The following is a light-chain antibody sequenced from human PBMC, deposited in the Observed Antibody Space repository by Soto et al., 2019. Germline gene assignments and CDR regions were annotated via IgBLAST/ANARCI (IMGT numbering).Light chain of an antibody. CDR1: QSVSSSY. V-gene: IGKV3-20*01. CDR2: GAS. J-gene: IGKJ1*01. CDR3: QQYGTSPWT. Sequence: DIVLTQSPGTLSLSPGDRATLSCRASQSVSSSYLAWYLQKPGQAPRLLIYGASSRATGIPDRFSGSGSGTDFTLTISRLEPEDFAVYYCQQYGTSPWTFGRGTKVDIK.